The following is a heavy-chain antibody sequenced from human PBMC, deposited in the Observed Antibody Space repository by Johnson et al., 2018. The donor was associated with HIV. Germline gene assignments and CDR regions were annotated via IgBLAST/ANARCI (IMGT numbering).Heavy chain of an antibody. J-gene: IGHJ3*02. CDR1: GFTFSDYS. CDR2: ITCTGSTL. CDR3: ARPRGVQAGLGAFDI. V-gene: IGHV3-11*04. Sequence: QVQLVESGGGVVQPGRSLRLSCVASGFTFSDYSMTWVRQAPGQGLEWVSFITCTGSTLYSAASVKGRFTISRDNSKNTLYLQMNSLRAEDAAVYYCARPRGVQAGLGAFDIWGQGTMVTVSS. D-gene: IGHD1-1*01.